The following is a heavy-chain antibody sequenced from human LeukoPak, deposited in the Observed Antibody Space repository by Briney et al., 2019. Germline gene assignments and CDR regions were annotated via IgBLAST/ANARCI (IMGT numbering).Heavy chain of an antibody. CDR3: ARVGPDYGGDAFDI. CDR1: GFTFSSYS. V-gene: IGHV3-21*01. D-gene: IGHD4-23*01. J-gene: IGHJ3*02. Sequence: GGSLRLSCAASGFTFSSYSMNWVRQAPGKGLEWVSSISSSSSYIYYADSVKGRFTISRDNAKNSLYLQMNSLRAEDTAVYYCARVGPDYGGDAFDIWGQGTMVTVSS. CDR2: ISSSSSYI.